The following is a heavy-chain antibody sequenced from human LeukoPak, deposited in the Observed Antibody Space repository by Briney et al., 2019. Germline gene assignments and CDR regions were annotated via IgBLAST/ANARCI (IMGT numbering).Heavy chain of an antibody. CDR3: ARVLRGAFDI. CDR1: GFTTSYYP. CDR2: ISYDGSKK. V-gene: IGHV3-30*04. Sequence: GRSLRLSCAASGFTTSYYPMHWVRQAPGKGLEWVAVISYDGSKKYYVDSVKGRFTISRDNSKNTLYLQMNSLRAEDTAVYYCARVLRGAFDIWGPGTMVTVSS. J-gene: IGHJ3*02.